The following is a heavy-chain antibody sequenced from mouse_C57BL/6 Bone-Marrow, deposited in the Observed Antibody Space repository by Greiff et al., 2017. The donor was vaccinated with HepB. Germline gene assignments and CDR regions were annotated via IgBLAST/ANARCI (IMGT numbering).Heavy chain of an antibody. Sequence: EVKLMESGGGLVQPGGSMKLSCAASGFTFSDAWMDWVRQSPEKGLEWVAEIRNKANNHATYYAESVKGRFTISRDDSKSSVYLQMNSLRAEDTGIYYCTRPYYDYDERFAYWGQGTLVTVSA. CDR2: IRNKANNHAT. D-gene: IGHD2-4*01. J-gene: IGHJ3*01. CDR3: TRPYYDYDERFAY. CDR1: GFTFSDAW. V-gene: IGHV6-6*01.